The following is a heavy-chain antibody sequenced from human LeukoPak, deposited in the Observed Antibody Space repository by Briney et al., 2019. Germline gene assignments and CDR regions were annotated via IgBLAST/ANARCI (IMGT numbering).Heavy chain of an antibody. CDR2: ISYDGSNK. CDR1: GFTFSNHG. V-gene: IGHV3-33*05. J-gene: IGHJ4*02. CDR3: AKASNGPLDYGDPYYFDY. Sequence: GGSLRLSCAASGFTFSNHGMHWVRQAPGKGLEWAAIISYDGSNKYYADSVKGRFTISRDNSKNTLYLQMNSLRAEDTAVYYCAKASNGPLDYGDPYYFDYWGQGTLVTVSS. D-gene: IGHD4-17*01.